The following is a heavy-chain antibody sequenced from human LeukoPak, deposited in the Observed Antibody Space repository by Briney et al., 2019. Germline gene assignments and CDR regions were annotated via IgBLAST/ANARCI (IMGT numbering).Heavy chain of an antibody. V-gene: IGHV4-59*11. CDR2: IYYSGST. CDR3: ARDRRLGTFDD. CDR1: GGSISTHY. D-gene: IGHD7-27*01. Sequence: AETLSLTGTVSGGSISTHYWSWIRQPPGKGLEWIGYIYYSGSTNYNPSPESRATISVDTYKNHCSLKLSSVTAADTAVYYCARDRRLGTFDDWGQGTLVTVSS. J-gene: IGHJ4*02.